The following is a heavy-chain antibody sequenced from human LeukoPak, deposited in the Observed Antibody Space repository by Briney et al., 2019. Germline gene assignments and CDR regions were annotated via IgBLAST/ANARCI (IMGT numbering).Heavy chain of an antibody. Sequence: GESLKTSTKGSGYSFTSCCIGWVRQMPRKDPQWMVIIYPDDSDTRYSPSFEGQVTISADKSISNAYLQWSSLKASDTAMYYCARQDYYDSSNVDYWGQGTLVTVSS. CDR3: ARQDYYDSSNVDY. CDR1: GYSFTSCC. V-gene: IGHV5-51*01. D-gene: IGHD3-22*01. J-gene: IGHJ4*02. CDR2: IYPDDSDT.